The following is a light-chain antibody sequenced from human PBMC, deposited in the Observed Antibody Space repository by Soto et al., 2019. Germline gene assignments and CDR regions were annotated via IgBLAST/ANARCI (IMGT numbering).Light chain of an antibody. J-gene: IGKJ3*01. V-gene: IGKV3-20*01. Sequence: EMVLTQSPGTLSLSSGERATLSCRASQSVSSSYLAWYQQKPGQAPRLLIYGASSRATGIPDRFSGSGSGTDFTLTISRLESEDFAVYYWQQYGSSPPFTFGPGTKVDIK. CDR1: QSVSSSY. CDR3: QQYGSSPPFT. CDR2: GAS.